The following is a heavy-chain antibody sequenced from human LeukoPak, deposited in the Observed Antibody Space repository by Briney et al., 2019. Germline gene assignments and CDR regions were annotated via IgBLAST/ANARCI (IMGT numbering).Heavy chain of an antibody. Sequence: PGRSLRLSCAASGFTFSSYGMHWVRQAPGKGLEWVAVISCDGSNKYYADSVKGRFTISRDNSKNTLYLQMNSLRAEDTAVYYCAKDGALVPHSYWGQGTLVTVSS. CDR3: AKDGALVPHSY. CDR2: ISCDGSNK. V-gene: IGHV3-30*18. CDR1: GFTFSSYG. J-gene: IGHJ4*02. D-gene: IGHD6-13*01.